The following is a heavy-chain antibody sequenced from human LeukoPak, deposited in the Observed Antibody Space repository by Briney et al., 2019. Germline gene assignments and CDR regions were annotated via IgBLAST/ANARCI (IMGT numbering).Heavy chain of an antibody. CDR3: ARATYYYDSSGYYSLRYFDY. Sequence: ASQTLSLTCAVSGGSISSGGYSWSWIRQPPGKGLEWIGYIYHSGSTYYNPSLKSRVTISIDRSKNQFSLKLSSVTAADTAVYYCARATYYYDSSGYYSLRYFDYWGQGTLVTVSS. CDR2: IYHSGST. V-gene: IGHV4-30-2*01. D-gene: IGHD3-22*01. J-gene: IGHJ4*02. CDR1: GGSISSGGYS.